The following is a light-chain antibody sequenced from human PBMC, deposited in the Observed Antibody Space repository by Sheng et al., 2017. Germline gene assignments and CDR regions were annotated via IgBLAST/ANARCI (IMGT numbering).Light chain of an antibody. V-gene: IGKV1-16*01. Sequence: DIQMTQSPSSLSASVGDRVTIACRASQHLNNFLAWYQQKPGKAPKLLVYDASSLQSGVPSRFSNSGSGADFTLTISSLQPEDFATYYCQQYQSYPYTFGQGTKLEMK. CDR2: DAS. CDR1: QHLNNF. CDR3: QQYQSYPYT. J-gene: IGKJ2*01.